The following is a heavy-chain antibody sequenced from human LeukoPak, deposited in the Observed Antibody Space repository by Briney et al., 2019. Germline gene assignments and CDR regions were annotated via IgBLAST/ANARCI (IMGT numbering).Heavy chain of an antibody. Sequence: SQTLSLTCAVSGDIVSSNSAAWNWIRQSPSRGLEWLGRTYYRSKWYYDYAVSVKSRIAINPDTSKNQFSLQLNSVTPEDTAVYYCARISGATIPVWGQGALVTVSS. CDR1: GDIVSSNSAA. CDR3: ARISGATIPV. J-gene: IGHJ4*02. D-gene: IGHD5-24*01. CDR2: TYYRSKWYY. V-gene: IGHV6-1*01.